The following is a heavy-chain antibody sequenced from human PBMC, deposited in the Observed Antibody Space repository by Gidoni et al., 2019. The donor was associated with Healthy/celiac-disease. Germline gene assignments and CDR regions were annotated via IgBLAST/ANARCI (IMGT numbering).Heavy chain of an antibody. D-gene: IGHD3-22*01. J-gene: IGHJ5*02. CDR3: ARGPYYYDSSGYYYVVRSYNWFDP. CDR2: MNPNSGNT. Sequence: QVQLVQSGAAVTNPGASVQLSCNASGYTFTSYDINWLRQATGQGLEWMGWMNPNSGNTGYAQKFQGRVTMTRNTSISTAYMELSSRRSEDTAVYYCARGPYYYDSSGYYYVVRSYNWFDPWGQGTLVTVSS. V-gene: IGHV1-8*01. CDR1: GYTFTSYD.